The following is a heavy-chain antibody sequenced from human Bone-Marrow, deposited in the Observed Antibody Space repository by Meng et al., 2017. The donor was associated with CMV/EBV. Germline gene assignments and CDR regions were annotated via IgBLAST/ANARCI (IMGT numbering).Heavy chain of an antibody. CDR1: GFTFDDYG. J-gene: IGHJ6*02. V-gene: IGHV3-21*01. Sequence: GESLKISCAASGFTFDDYGMSWVRQAPGKGLEWVSSISSSSSYIYYADSVKGRFTISRDNAKNSLYLQMNSLRAEDTAVYYCARGGYYYYGMDVWGQGTTVTVSS. CDR2: ISSSSSYI. CDR3: ARGGYYYYGMDV.